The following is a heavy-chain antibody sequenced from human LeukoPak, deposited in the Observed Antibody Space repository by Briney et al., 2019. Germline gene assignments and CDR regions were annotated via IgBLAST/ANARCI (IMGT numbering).Heavy chain of an antibody. Sequence: ASVKVSCKAPGNTFTRYGFSWLRQAPGQGLERMGWISAYNGGTSYAQKFQGRFTMSTDTSTSTVYMELRSLRSDDTAVYFCARDNAEMSTIRDFGYWGQGTLVTVSS. J-gene: IGHJ4*02. CDR1: GNTFTRYG. V-gene: IGHV1-18*01. D-gene: IGHD5-24*01. CDR3: ARDNAEMSTIRDFGY. CDR2: ISAYNGGT.